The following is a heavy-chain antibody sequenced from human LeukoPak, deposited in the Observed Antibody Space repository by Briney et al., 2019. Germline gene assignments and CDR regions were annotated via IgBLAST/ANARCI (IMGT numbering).Heavy chain of an antibody. CDR3: ARGKGNYDFWSGYYHFDY. J-gene: IGHJ4*02. CDR2: INHSGST. Sequence: SETLSLTCAVYGGSFSGYYWSWIRQPPGKGLEWIGEINHSGSTNYNPSLESRVSISVDTSKNQFSLKLSSVTAADTAVYYCARGKGNYDFWSGYYHFDYWGQGTLVTVSS. V-gene: IGHV4-34*01. CDR1: GGSFSGYY. D-gene: IGHD3-3*01.